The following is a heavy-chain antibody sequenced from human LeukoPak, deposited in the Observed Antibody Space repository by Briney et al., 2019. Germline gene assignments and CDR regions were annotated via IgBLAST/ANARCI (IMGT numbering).Heavy chain of an antibody. CDR2: INYRGST. CDR1: GGSISSYY. V-gene: IGHV4-59*01. D-gene: IGHD2-21*02. Sequence: ASETLSLTCTVSGGSISSYYWSWIRQPPGKGLEWIGYINYRGSTNYNPSLKSRVTISEHTSKNQFSLRLTSVTAADTAVYYCARVPARRVVTTPTYFDYWGQGTLVTVSS. CDR3: ARVPARRVVTTPTYFDY. J-gene: IGHJ4*02.